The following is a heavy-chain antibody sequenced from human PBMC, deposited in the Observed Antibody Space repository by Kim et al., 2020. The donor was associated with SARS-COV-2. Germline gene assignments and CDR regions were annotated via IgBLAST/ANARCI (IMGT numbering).Heavy chain of an antibody. CDR3: AKDTGVGLHDY. J-gene: IGHJ4*02. CDR2: IWYDGSNK. Sequence: GGSLRLSCVVSGFTFSNYGMHWVRQAPGKGLEWVSVIWYDGSNKFYADSVKGRFTISRDNDKNTLYLQVRNLRADDTAVYYCAKDTGVGLHDYCGQGTL. D-gene: IGHD2-15*01. CDR1: GFTFSNYG. V-gene: IGHV3-33*06.